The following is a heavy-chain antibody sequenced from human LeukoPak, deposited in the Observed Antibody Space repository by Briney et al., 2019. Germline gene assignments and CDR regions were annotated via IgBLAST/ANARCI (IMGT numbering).Heavy chain of an antibody. Sequence: ASVKVSCKASGYTFTSYGISWVRQAPGQGLEWMGWISAYNGNTNYAQKLQGRVTMTTDTSTSTAYMELRSLRSDDTAVHYCARDSRYWGSGYSYYFDYWGQGTLVTVSS. CDR2: ISAYNGNT. CDR1: GYTFTSYG. D-gene: IGHD3-22*01. V-gene: IGHV1-18*01. J-gene: IGHJ4*02. CDR3: ARDSRYWGSGYSYYFDY.